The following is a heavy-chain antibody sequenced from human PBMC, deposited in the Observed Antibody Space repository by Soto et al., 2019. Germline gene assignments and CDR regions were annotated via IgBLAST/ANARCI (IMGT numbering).Heavy chain of an antibody. CDR3: ARRGGMVRGVIIWLLNDGMDV. CDR2: IDPIDSYT. V-gene: IGHV5-10-1*01. CDR1: GYSFTSYW. Sequence: GESLKISCKGSGYSFTSYWISWVRQMPGKGLEWMGRIDPIDSYTNYSPSFQGHVTISADKSISTAYLQWSSLKASDTAMDYCARRGGMVRGVIIWLLNDGMDVWGQGTTVTVSS. J-gene: IGHJ6*02. D-gene: IGHD3-10*01.